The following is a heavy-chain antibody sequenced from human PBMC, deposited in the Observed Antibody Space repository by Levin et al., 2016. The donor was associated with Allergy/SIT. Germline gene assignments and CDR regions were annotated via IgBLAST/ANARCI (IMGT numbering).Heavy chain of an antibody. CDR1: GFTFSSYA. CDR2: ISGSGGST. J-gene: IGHJ4*02. D-gene: IGHD3-22*01. CDR3: AKLITMIVVAVAFDY. V-gene: IGHV3-23*01. Sequence: GESLKISCAASGFTFSSYAMSWVRQAPGKGLEWVSAISGSGGSTYYADSVKGRFTISRDNSKNTLYLQMNSLRAEDTAVYYCAKLITMIVVAVAFDYWGQGTLVTVSS.